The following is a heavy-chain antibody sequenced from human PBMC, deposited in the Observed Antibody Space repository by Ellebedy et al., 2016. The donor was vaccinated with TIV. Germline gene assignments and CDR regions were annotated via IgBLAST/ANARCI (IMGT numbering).Heavy chain of an antibody. D-gene: IGHD5-24*01. CDR3: AREEMATAYYFDY. V-gene: IGHV4-59*01. CDR1: GGSISSYY. Sequence: MPSETLSLTCTVSGGSISSYYWSWIRQPPGKGLEWIGYIYYSGSTNYNPSLKSRVTISVDTSRNQFSLKLTSVTAADTAIYYCAREEMATAYYFDYWGQGTLVTVSS. J-gene: IGHJ4*02. CDR2: IYYSGST.